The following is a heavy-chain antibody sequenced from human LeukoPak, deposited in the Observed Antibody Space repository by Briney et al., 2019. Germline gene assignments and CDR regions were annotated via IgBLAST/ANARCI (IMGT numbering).Heavy chain of an antibody. CDR2: IYSGGST. J-gene: IGHJ3*02. Sequence: PGGSLRLSCAASGFTLCIHYMCSVRQAPGEGLEWVSVIYSGGSTYYADSVKGRFTISRDNSKNTLYLQMNSLRAEDTAVYYCARGIVGALDAFDIWGQGTMVTVSS. D-gene: IGHD1-26*01. CDR3: ARGIVGALDAFDI. V-gene: IGHV3-66*01. CDR1: GFTLCIHY.